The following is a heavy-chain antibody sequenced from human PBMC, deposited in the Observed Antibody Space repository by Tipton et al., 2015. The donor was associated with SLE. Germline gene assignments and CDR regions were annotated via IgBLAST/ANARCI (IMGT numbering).Heavy chain of an antibody. J-gene: IGHJ3*02. Sequence: QSGAEVKKPGASVKVSCKASGYTFTSYGISWVRQAPGQGLEWMGWISAYNGNTNYAQKLQGRVTITADESTSTAYMELSSLRSEDTAVYYCARDGDGYNQPQRAFDIWGQGAMVTVSS. V-gene: IGHV1-18*01. CDR1: GYTFTSYG. D-gene: IGHD5-24*01. CDR2: ISAYNGNT. CDR3: ARDGDGYNQPQRAFDI.